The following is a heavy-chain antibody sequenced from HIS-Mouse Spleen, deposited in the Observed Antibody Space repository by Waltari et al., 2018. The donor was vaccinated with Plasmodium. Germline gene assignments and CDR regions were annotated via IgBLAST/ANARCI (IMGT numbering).Heavy chain of an antibody. D-gene: IGHD2-15*01. CDR3: ARDRRLAFDY. Sequence: QVQLVESGGGVVQPGRSLSLSCADSGFTFNSYAMHWVRQAPGKGLEWVAVISYDGSNKYYADSVKGRFTISRDNSKNTLYLQMNSLRAEDTAVYYCARDRRLAFDYWGQGTLVTVSS. J-gene: IGHJ4*02. CDR2: ISYDGSNK. CDR1: GFTFNSYA. V-gene: IGHV3-30-3*01.